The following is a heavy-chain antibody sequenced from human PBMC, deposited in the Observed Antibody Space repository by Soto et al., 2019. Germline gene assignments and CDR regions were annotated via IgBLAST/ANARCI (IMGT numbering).Heavy chain of an antibody. D-gene: IGHD4-17*01. CDR2: IKSKTDGGTT. CDR1: GFTFSNAW. Sequence: GGSLRLSCAASGFTFSNAWMSWVRQAPGKGLEWVGRIKSKTDGGTTDYAAPVKGRFTISRDDSKNTLYLQMNSLKTEDPAVYYCTTYSLNDYGDWTQTTDAFDIWGQGTMVTVSS. J-gene: IGHJ3*02. CDR3: TTYSLNDYGDWTQTTDAFDI. V-gene: IGHV3-15*01.